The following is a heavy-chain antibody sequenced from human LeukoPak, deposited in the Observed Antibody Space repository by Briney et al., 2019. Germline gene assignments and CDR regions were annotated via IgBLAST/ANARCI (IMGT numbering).Heavy chain of an antibody. CDR3: ARGRTIFGGSPFDY. CDR2: IYYSGST. D-gene: IGHD3-3*01. Sequence: SETLSLTCTVSGVSISSYYWSWIRQPPGKGLEWIGYIYYSGSTNYNPSLKSRVTISVDTSKNQFSLKLSSVTAADTAVYYCARGRTIFGGSPFDYWGQGTLVTVSS. J-gene: IGHJ4*02. CDR1: GVSISSYY. V-gene: IGHV4-59*12.